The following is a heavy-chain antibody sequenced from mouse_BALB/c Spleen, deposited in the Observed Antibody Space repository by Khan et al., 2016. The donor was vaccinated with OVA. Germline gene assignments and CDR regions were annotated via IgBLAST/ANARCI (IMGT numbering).Heavy chain of an antibody. D-gene: IGHD2-1*01. CDR1: GYTFTEYI. V-gene: IGHV1-62-2*01. J-gene: IGHJ2*01. CDR2: FYPGGTTI. Sequence: VQLQESGAELVKPGASVKLSCKASGYTFTEYIIHWLKQRSGQGLEWIGWFYPGGTTIKYNEKFKDKATLTADKSSSTVYTELSRLTSEDSAVYFGARHEDYGNWLDYWGQGTTLTVSS. CDR3: ARHEDYGNWLDY.